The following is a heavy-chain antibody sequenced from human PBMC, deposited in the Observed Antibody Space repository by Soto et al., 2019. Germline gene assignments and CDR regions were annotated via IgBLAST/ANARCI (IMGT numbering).Heavy chain of an antibody. Sequence: PGGSLRLSCAASGFTFSTFWMSWVLQAPGKGLEWVASIKQDGSEKHYVDPVKGRFTISRDNARNSLYVQMSSLRAEDTAVYYCARVWNNGRFDYWGQGTLVTVSS. CDR3: ARVWNNGRFDY. CDR2: IKQDGSEK. J-gene: IGHJ4*02. CDR1: GFTFSTFW. D-gene: IGHD3-3*01. V-gene: IGHV3-7*01.